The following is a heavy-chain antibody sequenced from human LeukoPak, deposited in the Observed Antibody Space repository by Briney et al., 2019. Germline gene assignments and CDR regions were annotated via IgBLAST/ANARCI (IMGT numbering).Heavy chain of an antibody. CDR2: ISGSGGST. Sequence: HPGGSLRLSCAASGFTFSSYAMSWVRQAPGKGLEWVSAISGSGGSTYYADSVKGRFTISRDNSKNTLYLQMNSLRAEDTAVYYCTKDQGDVLLLWFGEFDYWGQGTLVTVSS. D-gene: IGHD3-10*01. CDR3: TKDQGDVLLLWFGEFDY. CDR1: GFTFSSYA. J-gene: IGHJ4*02. V-gene: IGHV3-23*01.